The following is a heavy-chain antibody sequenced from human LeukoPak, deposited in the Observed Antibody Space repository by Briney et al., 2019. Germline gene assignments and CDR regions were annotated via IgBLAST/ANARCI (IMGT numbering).Heavy chain of an antibody. J-gene: IGHJ4*02. CDR2: ITPSSSSM. CDR3: ARDVLGDYDY. D-gene: IGHD4-17*01. CDR1: GFTFSSYS. V-gene: IGHV3-48*01. Sequence: GGSLRLSCAASGFTFSSYSMNWVRQAPGKGLEWISYITPSSSSMYYASAVRGRFTTSRENAKNSRYLQMNSLRTEYTAVYYCARDVLGDYDYWGQGTLVSVSS.